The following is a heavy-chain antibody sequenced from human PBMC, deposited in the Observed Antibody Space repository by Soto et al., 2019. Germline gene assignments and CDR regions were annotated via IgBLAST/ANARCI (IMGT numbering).Heavy chain of an antibody. CDR3: ARVSVAVTSRPPGGFDY. CDR2: LSAYKGDA. CDR1: GYIFTSYG. V-gene: IGHV1-18*01. D-gene: IGHD6-19*01. J-gene: IGHJ4*01. Sequence: ASLKVSCKASGYIFTSYGISWVRIVPGRGLEWMGWLSAYKGDAKYPQILPGRVTMTTAPSTRTAYMELRRLTSDDTAVYYCARVSVAVTSRPPGGFDYWG.